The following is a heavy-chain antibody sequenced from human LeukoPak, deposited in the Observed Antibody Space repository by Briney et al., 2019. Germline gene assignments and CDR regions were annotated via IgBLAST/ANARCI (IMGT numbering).Heavy chain of an antibody. V-gene: IGHV1-69*13. CDR2: IIPIFGTA. J-gene: IGHJ4*02. D-gene: IGHD3-22*01. CDR3: ARDDSSGFNFDY. CDR1: GGTFSSYA. Sequence: SVKVSCKASGGTFSSYAISWVRQAPGRGLEWMGGIIPIFGTANYAQKFQGRVTITADESTSTAYMELSSLRSEDTAVYYCARDDSSGFNFDYWGQGTLVTVSS.